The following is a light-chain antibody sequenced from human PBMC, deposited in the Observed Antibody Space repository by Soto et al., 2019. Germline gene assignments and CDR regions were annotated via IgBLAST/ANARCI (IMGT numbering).Light chain of an antibody. CDR2: DDN. CDR1: NIGSKS. Sequence: SYELTQPPSVSVAPGQTATITCGGNNIGSKSVHWYQQRAGQAPLLVVYDDNDRPSGIPERLSGSNSGNTATLTISRVEAGDEADFYCQVWHSGTDQVFFGGGTKLTVL. CDR3: QVWHSGTDQVF. J-gene: IGLJ2*01. V-gene: IGLV3-21*02.